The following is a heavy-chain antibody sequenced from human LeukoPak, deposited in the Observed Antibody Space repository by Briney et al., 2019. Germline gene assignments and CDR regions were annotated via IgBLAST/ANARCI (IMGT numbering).Heavy chain of an antibody. CDR3: AKGKKITVTGLFDY. CDR2: IGIRGDT. CDR1: GFTFIDYD. D-gene: IGHD6-19*01. V-gene: IGHV3-13*01. J-gene: IGHJ4*02. Sequence: GGSLRLSCAASGFTFIDYDMHWVRQVIGKGLEWVSAIGIRGDTHYSGSVKGRFTISRDNAKNSLYLQMNSLRAEDTALYYCAKGKKITVTGLFDYWGQGTLVTVSS.